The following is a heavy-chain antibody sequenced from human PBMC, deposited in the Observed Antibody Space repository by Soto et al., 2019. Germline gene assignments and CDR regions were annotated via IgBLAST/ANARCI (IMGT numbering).Heavy chain of an antibody. CDR2: INAGNGKT. J-gene: IGHJ4*02. D-gene: IGHD1-1*01. CDR1: GYTFTSYA. V-gene: IGHV1-3*01. Sequence: VSVKVSCKASGYTFTSYAMHLVRQAPGQRPEWMGWINAGNGKTKYSEKFQGRVTITRDTSASTAYMELSSLRSEDTAVYNCARGRWTQTTADYYLDYWGQGTLVTVSS. CDR3: ARGRWTQTTADYYLDY.